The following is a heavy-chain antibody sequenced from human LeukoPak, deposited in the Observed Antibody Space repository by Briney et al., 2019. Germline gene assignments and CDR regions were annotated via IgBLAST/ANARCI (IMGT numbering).Heavy chain of an antibody. D-gene: IGHD6-19*01. V-gene: IGHV3-30*18. CDR3: AKDLLMEWLVLDY. CDR1: GFTFSSYG. CDR2: ISYDGSNK. Sequence: GGSLRLSCAASGFTFSSYGMHWVRQAPGKGLEWVAVISYDGSNKYYADSVKGRFTISRDNSKNTLYLQMNSLRAEDTAVYYCAKDLLMEWLVLDYWGQGTLVTVSS. J-gene: IGHJ4*02.